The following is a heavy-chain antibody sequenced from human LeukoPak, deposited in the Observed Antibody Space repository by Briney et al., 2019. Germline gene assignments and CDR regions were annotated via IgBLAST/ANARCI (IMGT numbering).Heavy chain of an antibody. D-gene: IGHD5-12*01. CDR1: GRILSSSDYY. J-gene: IGHJ4*02. Sequence: PSETLSLTCSVSGRILSSSDYYWGWIRQPPGKGLEWVGSIYYSGSTYYNPSLKSRVTISLDTSKNQFSLKLNSVTAADTAVYFCARESPRSIGYGLHLDYWGQGTLVTVSS. CDR2: IYYSGST. CDR3: ARESPRSIGYGLHLDY. V-gene: IGHV4-39*07.